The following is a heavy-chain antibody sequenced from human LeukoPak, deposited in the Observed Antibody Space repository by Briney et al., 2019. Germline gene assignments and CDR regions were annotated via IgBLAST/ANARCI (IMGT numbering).Heavy chain of an antibody. J-gene: IGHJ4*02. Sequence: PGGSLRLSCAASTFGFSAYSMNWVRQAPGKGLEWVSYISSGSSLIHYADSVKGRFTISRDNSKNTLYLQMNSLRGEDTAVYYCARAYDTSWHNFDLWGQGSLVTVSS. D-gene: IGHD2-2*01. CDR1: TFGFSAYS. CDR3: ARAYDTSWHNFDL. CDR2: ISSGSSLI. V-gene: IGHV3-48*01.